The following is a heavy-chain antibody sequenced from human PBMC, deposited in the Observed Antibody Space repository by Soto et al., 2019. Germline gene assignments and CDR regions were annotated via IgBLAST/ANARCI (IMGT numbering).Heavy chain of an antibody. Sequence: GASVKLSCKASGGTFNSYAISWVRQAPGQGLEWMGGIIPISGTVNYAQKFQGRLTVTADESTSTAYMELSSLRSEDTAVYYCARAYCSGGSCPYGMDVWGQGTTVTVSS. CDR3: ARAYCSGGSCPYGMDV. CDR1: GGTFNSYA. CDR2: IIPISGTV. V-gene: IGHV1-69*13. D-gene: IGHD2-15*01. J-gene: IGHJ6*02.